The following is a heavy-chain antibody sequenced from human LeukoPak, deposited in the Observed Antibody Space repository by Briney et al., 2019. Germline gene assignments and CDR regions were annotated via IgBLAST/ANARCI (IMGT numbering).Heavy chain of an antibody. J-gene: IGHJ4*02. CDR3: ATNSYGYNNYFEY. V-gene: IGHV3-23*01. CDR1: GFTFSSSA. CDR2: FSAGTT. D-gene: IGHD6-25*01. Sequence: GGSLRLSCVVSGFTFSSSAMSWVRQPPAKGLEWVSRFSAGTTDYTAAVKGRFTISIDISKGTMYLELDILRVEDTAVYYCATNSYGYNNYFEYWGQGTLVTVSS.